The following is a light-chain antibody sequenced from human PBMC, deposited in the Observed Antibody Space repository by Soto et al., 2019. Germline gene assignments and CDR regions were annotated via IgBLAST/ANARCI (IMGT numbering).Light chain of an antibody. CDR3: QSLGTGIQV. CDR1: SGHSTYA. Sequence: QPVLTQSPSVSASLGASVKLTCTLSSGHSTYAIAWHQQQLEKGPRFLMKINSDGSHSKGDGFFDRFSGSSSGAERHLTISSLQSEDEADYYCQSLGTGIQVFGGGTKLTVL. V-gene: IGLV4-69*01. CDR2: INSDGSH. J-gene: IGLJ3*02.